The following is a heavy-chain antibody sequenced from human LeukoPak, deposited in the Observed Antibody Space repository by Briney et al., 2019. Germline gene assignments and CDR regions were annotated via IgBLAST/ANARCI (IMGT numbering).Heavy chain of an antibody. CDR2: ISSGGTYI. V-gene: IGHV3-21*01. CDR1: GFTFDTYA. J-gene: IGHJ4*02. D-gene: IGHD5-18*01. CDR3: ARAYSYAGY. Sequence: GGSLRLSCAASGFTFDTYAMTWVRQAPGKGLEWVSSISSGGTYIYYAESVRGRSTISRDNTKNFLYLQLSTLRVEDTAVYYCARAYSYAGYWGQGTLVTVSS.